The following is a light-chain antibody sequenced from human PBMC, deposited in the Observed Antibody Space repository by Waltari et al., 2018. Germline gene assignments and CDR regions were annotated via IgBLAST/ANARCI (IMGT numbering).Light chain of an antibody. Sequence: QSALTQPASVSGSPGQSITISCTGTSSDVGGYTYVSWYQQHPGKAPKLMIYDVSKRASGVSNRFAGSKSGNTASLTIAGLQAEDEADYYCSSYISSSTLELFGGGTSLTVL. J-gene: IGLJ2*01. V-gene: IGLV2-14*03. CDR3: SSYISSSTLEL. CDR2: DVS. CDR1: SSDVGGYTY.